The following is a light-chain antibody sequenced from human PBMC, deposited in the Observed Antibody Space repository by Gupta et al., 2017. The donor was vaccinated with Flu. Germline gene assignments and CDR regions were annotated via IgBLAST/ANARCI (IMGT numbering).Light chain of an antibody. CDR1: QGSRND. Sequence: PSSLSASIGDRVTITCRASQGSRNDLGWYQQKPGQAPKLLVYAASNLQSGVPSRFSGSGSGTDFTLTISGLQPEDVATYYCLQDYLYPRTFGQGTKLTIK. J-gene: IGKJ2*01. V-gene: IGKV1-6*01. CDR2: AAS. CDR3: LQDYLYPRT.